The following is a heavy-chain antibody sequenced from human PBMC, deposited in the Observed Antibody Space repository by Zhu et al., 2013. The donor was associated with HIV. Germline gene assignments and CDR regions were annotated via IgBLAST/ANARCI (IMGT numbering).Heavy chain of an antibody. CDR3: ARAPPSTVTTTAKGAGSPDY. Sequence: QVQLVQSGAEVKKPGASVKVSCKASGYTFTSYGISWVRQAPGQGLEWMGWISAYNGNTNYAQKLQGRVTMTTDTSTSTAYMELRSLRSDDTAVYYCARAPPSTVTTTAKGAGSPDYWGQGTLVTVSS. CDR1: GYTFTSYG. CDR2: ISAYNGNT. D-gene: IGHD4-17*01. V-gene: IGHV1-18*01. J-gene: IGHJ4*02.